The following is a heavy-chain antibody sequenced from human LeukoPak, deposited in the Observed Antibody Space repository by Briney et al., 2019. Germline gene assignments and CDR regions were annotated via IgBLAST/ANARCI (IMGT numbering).Heavy chain of an antibody. J-gene: IGHJ4*02. D-gene: IGHD6-19*01. Sequence: ASVKVSCKASGYTFTGYYMHWVRQAPGQGLEWMGWINPNSGGTNYAQKFQGWVTMTRDTSISTAYMELSRLRSDDTAVYYCARERRAVAGYFDYRGQGTLVTVSS. V-gene: IGHV1-2*04. CDR3: ARERRAVAGYFDY. CDR1: GYTFTGYY. CDR2: INPNSGGT.